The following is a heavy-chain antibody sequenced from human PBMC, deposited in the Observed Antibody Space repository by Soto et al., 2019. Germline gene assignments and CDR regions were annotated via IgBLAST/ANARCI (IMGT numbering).Heavy chain of an antibody. J-gene: IGHJ1*01. CDR1: GLTFSGYA. V-gene: IGHV3-23*01. CDR3: AKGVPGIAVAGTGYFQH. Sequence: PGGSLILSCAASGLTFSGYAVISVRPAPGKGLEWVSAISGSGGSTYYADSVKGRFTISRDNSKNTLYLQMNSLRAEDTAVYSCAKGVPGIAVAGTGYFQHWGQGPLVTVSS. CDR2: ISGSGGST. D-gene: IGHD6-19*01.